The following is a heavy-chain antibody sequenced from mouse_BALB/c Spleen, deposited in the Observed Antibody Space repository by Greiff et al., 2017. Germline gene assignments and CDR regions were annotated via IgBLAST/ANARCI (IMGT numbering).Heavy chain of an antibody. CDR1: GFNIKDYY. CDR3: NACPIDGYLYYYAMDY. Sequence: EVQLQQSGAELVRSGASVKLSCTASGFNIKDYYMHWVKQRPEQGLEWIGWIDPENGDTEYAPKFQGKATMTADTSSNTAYLQLSSLTSEDTAVYYCNACPIDGYLYYYAMDYWGQGTSVTVSS. V-gene: IGHV14-4*02. D-gene: IGHD2-3*01. CDR2: IDPENGDT. J-gene: IGHJ4*01.